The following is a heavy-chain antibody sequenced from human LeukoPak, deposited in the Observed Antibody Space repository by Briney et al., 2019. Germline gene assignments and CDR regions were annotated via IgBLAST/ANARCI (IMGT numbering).Heavy chain of an antibody. J-gene: IGHJ4*02. CDR2: ISSSGSTI. CDR3: AKADYDYGDYVISDY. V-gene: IGHV3-48*03. D-gene: IGHD4-17*01. CDR1: GFTFSSYE. Sequence: GGSLRLSCAASGFTFSSYEMNWVRQAPGKGLEWVSYISSSGSTIYYADSVKGRFTISRDNAKNSLYLQMNSLRAEDTAVYYCAKADYDYGDYVISDYWGQGTLVTVSS.